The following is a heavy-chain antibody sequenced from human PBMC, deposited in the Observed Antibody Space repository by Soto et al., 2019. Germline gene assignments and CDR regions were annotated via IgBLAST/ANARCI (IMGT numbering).Heavy chain of an antibody. V-gene: IGHV4-59*08. D-gene: IGHD3-3*01. CDR1: GGSISNYH. J-gene: IGHJ3*02. Sequence: SETLSLTCTVSGGSISNYHWSWIRQPPGKGLEWIGHISYSGSTSYDPSLESRLTISADTSKNQFSLKLSSVTAADTAVYFCARRDPNLEWLFGDDAFDIWGQGTTVTVSS. CDR2: ISYSGST. CDR3: ARRDPNLEWLFGDDAFDI.